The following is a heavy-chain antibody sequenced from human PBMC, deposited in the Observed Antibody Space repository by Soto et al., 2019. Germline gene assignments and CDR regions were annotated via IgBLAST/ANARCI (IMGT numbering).Heavy chain of an antibody. J-gene: IGHJ4*02. Sequence: PSETLSLTCAVYGGSFSGYYWSWIRQPPGKGLEWTGEINHSGSTNYNPSLKSRVTISVDTSKNQFSLKLSSVTAADTAVYYCARGLIFYGDYDYWGQGTLVTVS. V-gene: IGHV4-34*01. CDR3: ARGLIFYGDYDY. CDR2: INHSGST. D-gene: IGHD4-17*01. CDR1: GGSFSGYY.